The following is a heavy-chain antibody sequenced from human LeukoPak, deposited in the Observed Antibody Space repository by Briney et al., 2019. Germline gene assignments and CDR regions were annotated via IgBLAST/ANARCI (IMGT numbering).Heavy chain of an antibody. CDR3: ARSHSVWTSFDY. Sequence: SETLSLTCTVSGGSISSSSYYWSWIRQPPGKGLEWIGYIYYSGSTNYNPSLKSRVTISVDTSKNQFSLKLSSVTAADTAVYYCARSHSVWTSFDYWGQGTLVIVSS. D-gene: IGHD3/OR15-3a*01. J-gene: IGHJ4*02. CDR2: IYYSGST. V-gene: IGHV4-61*01. CDR1: GGSISSSSYY.